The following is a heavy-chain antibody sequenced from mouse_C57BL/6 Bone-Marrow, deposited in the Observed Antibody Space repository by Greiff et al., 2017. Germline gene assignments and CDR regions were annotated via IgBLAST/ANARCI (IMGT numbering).Heavy chain of an antibody. D-gene: IGHD1-1*01. CDR1: GFSLSTSGMG. J-gene: IGHJ3*01. V-gene: IGHV8-12*01. CDR3: ARTDYGSSYWFAY. Sequence: QVQLKESGPGILQSSQTLSLTCSFSGFSLSTSGMGVSWIRQPSGKGLEWLAHIYWDDDKRYNPSLKSRLTISKYTSRNQVFLKITSVDTADTATYYCARTDYGSSYWFAYWGQGTLVTVSA. CDR2: IYWDDDK.